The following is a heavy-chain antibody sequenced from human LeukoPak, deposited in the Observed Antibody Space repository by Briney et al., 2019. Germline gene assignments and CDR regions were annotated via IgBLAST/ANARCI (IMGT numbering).Heavy chain of an antibody. J-gene: IGHJ6*02. CDR2: VNPNSGNT. CDR3: ARDPSTTVVPYYYGMDV. Sequence: ASVKVSCKASGYTFTSYDINWVRQATGQGLEWMGWVNPNSGNTRYAQKFQGRVTITRDTSTSTVYMELSSLRSEDTAVYYCARDPSTTVVPYYYGMDVWGQGTTVTVSS. CDR1: GYTFTSYD. V-gene: IGHV1-8*01. D-gene: IGHD4-23*01.